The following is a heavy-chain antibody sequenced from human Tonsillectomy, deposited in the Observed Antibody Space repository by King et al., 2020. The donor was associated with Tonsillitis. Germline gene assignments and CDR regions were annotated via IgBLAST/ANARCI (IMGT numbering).Heavy chain of an antibody. D-gene: IGHD3-22*01. V-gene: IGHV4-4*07. CDR1: GGSISTYY. CDR3: ARGGYYGSSGYYGGDFDY. Sequence: HVQLQESGPGLVKPSETLSLTCTVSGGSISTYYWSWIRQPAGKGLEWLGQMHTSGSTNYNPSLRSRVTMSVDTSKNQFSLKLRSVTAADTAIYYCARGGYYGSSGYYGGDFDYWGQGTLVTVSS. CDR2: MHTSGST. J-gene: IGHJ4*02.